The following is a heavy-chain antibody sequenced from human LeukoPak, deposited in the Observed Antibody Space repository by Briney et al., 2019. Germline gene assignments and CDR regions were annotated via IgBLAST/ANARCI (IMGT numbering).Heavy chain of an antibody. V-gene: IGHV3-21*01. Sequence: PGGSLRLSCAASGFTFSSYSMNWVRQAPGKGLEWVSSISSSSSYIYYADSVKGRFTISRDNAKNSLYLQMNSLRAEDTAMYYCARGRRYYDFWSADIGNWFDPWGQGTLVTVSS. CDR1: GFTFSSYS. J-gene: IGHJ5*02. D-gene: IGHD3-3*01. CDR2: ISSSSSYI. CDR3: ARGRRYYDFWSADIGNWFDP.